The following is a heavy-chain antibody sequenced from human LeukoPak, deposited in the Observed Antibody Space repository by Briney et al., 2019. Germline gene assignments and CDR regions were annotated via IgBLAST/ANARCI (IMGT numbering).Heavy chain of an antibody. Sequence: SETLSLTCTVSGGSISSYYWSWIRQPPGKGLEWIGYIYYSGSTNYNPSLKSRVTISVDTSKNQFSLKLSSVTAADTAVYYCARATGLRLGELSYYFDYWGQGTLVTVSS. J-gene: IGHJ4*02. V-gene: IGHV4-59*01. D-gene: IGHD3-16*02. CDR1: GGSISSYY. CDR3: ARATGLRLGELSYYFDY. CDR2: IYYSGST.